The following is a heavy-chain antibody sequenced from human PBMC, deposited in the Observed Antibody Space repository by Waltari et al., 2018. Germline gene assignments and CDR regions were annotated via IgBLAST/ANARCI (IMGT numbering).Heavy chain of an antibody. D-gene: IGHD3-10*01. J-gene: IGHJ6*02. V-gene: IGHV1-69*01. Sequence: QVQLVQSGAEVKKPGSSVKVSCKASGGHVSRYANSWVRQAPGQGLEWMVGIIPIFGTANYAQKFQGRVTITADESTSTAYMELSSLISEDTAVYYCARSLYGSGMDVWGQGTTVTVSS. CDR3: ARSLYGSGMDV. CDR1: GGHVSRYA. CDR2: IIPIFGTA.